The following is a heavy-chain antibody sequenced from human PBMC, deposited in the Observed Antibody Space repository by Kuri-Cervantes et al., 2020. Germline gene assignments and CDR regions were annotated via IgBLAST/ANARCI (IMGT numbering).Heavy chain of an antibody. CDR3: ASHHIVVVTAISWAESDAFDI. CDR1: GYTFTSYG. CDR2: IIPIFGTA. J-gene: IGHJ3*02. Sequence: SVKVSCKASGYTFTSYGISWVRQAPGQGLEWMGGIIPIFGTANYAQKFQGRVTITADESTSTAYMELSSLRSEDTAVYYCASHHIVVVTAISWAESDAFDIWGQGTMVTVSS. V-gene: IGHV1-69*13. D-gene: IGHD2-21*02.